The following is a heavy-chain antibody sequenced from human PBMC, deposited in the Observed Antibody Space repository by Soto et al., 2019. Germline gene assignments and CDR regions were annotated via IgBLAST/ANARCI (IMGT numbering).Heavy chain of an antibody. CDR2: INHSGST. V-gene: IGHV4-34*01. Sequence: SETLSFTCAVYGGSFSGYYWSWIRQRPGNGLEWIGEINHSGSTNYNPSLKSRVTISVDTSKNQFSLKLSSVTAADTAVYYCARGRRAMVRGVTDYWGQGTLVTVSS. CDR1: GGSFSGYY. J-gene: IGHJ4*02. D-gene: IGHD3-10*01. CDR3: ARGRRAMVRGVTDY.